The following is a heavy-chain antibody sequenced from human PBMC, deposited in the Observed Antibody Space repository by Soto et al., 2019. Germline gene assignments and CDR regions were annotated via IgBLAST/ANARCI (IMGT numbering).Heavy chain of an antibody. V-gene: IGHV3-53*01. Sequence: GGSLRLSCAASGSTVSSNYMSWVRQAPGKGLEWVSVIYSGGSTYYADSVKGRFTISRDNSKNTLYLQMNSLRAEDTAVYYCARGGYSSGWYSERDDAFDIWGQGTMVTVSS. CDR3: ARGGYSSGWYSERDDAFDI. CDR1: GSTVSSNY. CDR2: IYSGGST. J-gene: IGHJ3*02. D-gene: IGHD6-19*01.